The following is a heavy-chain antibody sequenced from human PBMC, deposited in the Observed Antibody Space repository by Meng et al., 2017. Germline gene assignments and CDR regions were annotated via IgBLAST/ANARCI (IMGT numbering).Heavy chain of an antibody. V-gene: IGHV3-74*01. Sequence: EVRVVEPGGGLVQSGGSLKSSCTASGFTFRNYWMHWVRQAPGKGLVWVSRIKPDGTMTVYADSVKGRFTISRDNAKNTLYLQMNSLRSDDTAVYYCARSDWFDPWGQGTVVTVSS. J-gene: IGHJ5*02. CDR2: IKPDGTMT. CDR3: ARSDWFDP. CDR1: GFTFRNYW.